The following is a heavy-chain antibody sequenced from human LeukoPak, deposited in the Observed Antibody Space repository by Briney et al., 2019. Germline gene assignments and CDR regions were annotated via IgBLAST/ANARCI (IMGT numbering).Heavy chain of an antibody. CDR3: ARGVYIAAAQYGY. Sequence: SETLSLTCTVSGGSISNYYWSWIRQPPGKGLEWIGYIYYSGTTNYDPSLKSRVTISVDTSKNQFSLKLNSVTAADTAVYYCARGVYIAAAQYGYWGQGTLVTVSS. V-gene: IGHV4-59*01. D-gene: IGHD6-13*01. CDR1: GGSISNYY. J-gene: IGHJ4*02. CDR2: IYYSGTT.